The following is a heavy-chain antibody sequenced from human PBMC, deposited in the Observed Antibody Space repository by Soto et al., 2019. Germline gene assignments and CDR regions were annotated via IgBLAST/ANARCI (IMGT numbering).Heavy chain of an antibody. J-gene: IGHJ5*02. Sequence: QVQLQQWGAGLLKPSETLSLTCAVYGGSFSGYYWSWIRQPPRKGLEWIGEINHSGSTNYNPSLKSRVTISVDTSKNQFSLKLSSVTAAYTAVYYCAREAWLSWFDPWGQGTLVTVSS. V-gene: IGHV4-34*01. CDR2: INHSGST. CDR3: AREAWLSWFDP. D-gene: IGHD3-10*01. CDR1: GGSFSGYY.